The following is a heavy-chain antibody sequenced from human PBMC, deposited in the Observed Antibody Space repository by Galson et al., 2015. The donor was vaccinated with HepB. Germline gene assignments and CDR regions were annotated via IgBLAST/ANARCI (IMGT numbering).Heavy chain of an antibody. CDR2: ISYDGSNK. V-gene: IGHV3-30*18. J-gene: IGHJ4*02. D-gene: IGHD6-19*01. CDR1: GFTFSSYG. Sequence: SLRLSCAASGFTFSSYGMHWIRQAPGKGLEWVAVISYDGSNKYYADSVKGRFTISRDNSKNTLYLQMNSLRSGDTAVYYCAKGMAYRSGHPGASAALDYWGQGTLVTVSS. CDR3: AKGMAYRSGHPGASAALDY.